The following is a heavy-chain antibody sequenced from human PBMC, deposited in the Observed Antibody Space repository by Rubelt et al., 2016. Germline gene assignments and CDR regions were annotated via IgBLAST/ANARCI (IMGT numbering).Heavy chain of an antibody. CDR2: IYYSGST. V-gene: IGHV4-39*07. D-gene: IGHD3-22*01. CDR1: GGSISSSSYY. J-gene: IGHJ6*03. CDR3: ARAVSYYDSSGYGYYYYMDV. Sequence: QLQLQESGPGLVKPSETLSLTCTVSGGSISSSSYYWGWIRQPPGQGLGWIGSIYYSGSTYYNPSLKSRVTISVATSKNQFSLKLSSVTAADTAVYYCARAVSYYDSSGYGYYYYMDVWGKGTTVTVSS.